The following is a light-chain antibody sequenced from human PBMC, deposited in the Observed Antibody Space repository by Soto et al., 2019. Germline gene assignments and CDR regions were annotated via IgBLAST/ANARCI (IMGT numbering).Light chain of an antibody. J-gene: IGKJ1*01. V-gene: IGKV3-15*01. CDR2: GAS. CDR3: QQYNNRPGT. Sequence: EIVMTQSPATLSVSPGERATLSCRASQSVSSNLAWYQQKPGQAPRLLIYGASTRATGIPARSSGSGSGTEFTLTISSLQSEDFAVYYCQQYNNRPGTFGQGTKVDIK. CDR1: QSVSSN.